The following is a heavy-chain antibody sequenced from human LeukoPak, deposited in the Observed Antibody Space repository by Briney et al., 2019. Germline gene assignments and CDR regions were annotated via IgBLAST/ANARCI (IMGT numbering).Heavy chain of an antibody. D-gene: IGHD4-11*01. CDR2: IWSDESKK. J-gene: IGHJ3*01. CDR3: AREGLTTSRNNAFDV. V-gene: IGHV3-33*08. CDR1: GFTFNSYW. Sequence: GGSLRLSCAASGFTFNSYWMNWVRQAPGKGLEWVTDIWSDESKKYYEDSVKGRFIVSRDNSKNTLHLDIHSLRVDDTAVYYCAREGLTTSRNNAFDVWGQGTKVAVSS.